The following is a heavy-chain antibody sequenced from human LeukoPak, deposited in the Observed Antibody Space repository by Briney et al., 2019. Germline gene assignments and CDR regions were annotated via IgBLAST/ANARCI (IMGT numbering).Heavy chain of an antibody. CDR3: TTGIRGD. D-gene: IGHD3-10*01. Sequence: TGGSLRLSCSAPGLTVTNAWMNWVRQAPGEGLDWVGRIASKTDGGATDYAAPVKGRFTISRDDSKNTLNLQMNSLKTEDTAVYYCTTGIRGDWGQGTLVTVSS. CDR1: GLTVTNAW. CDR2: IASKTDGGAT. V-gene: IGHV3-15*07. J-gene: IGHJ4*02.